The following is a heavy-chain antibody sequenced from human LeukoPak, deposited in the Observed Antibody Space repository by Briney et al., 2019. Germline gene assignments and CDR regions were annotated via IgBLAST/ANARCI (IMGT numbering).Heavy chain of an antibody. D-gene: IGHD1-26*01. V-gene: IGHV3-21*01. Sequence: GGSLRLSCAASGFTFRTFGMNWVRQAPGKGLEWVSSIGSRNIYIYYADSVKGRFTISRDDARNSLYLQMNSLRAEDTAVYFCAAKGNGYTGIYVFAHWGQGTLVTVSS. CDR3: AAKGNGYTGIYVFAH. J-gene: IGHJ4*02. CDR2: IGSRNIYI. CDR1: GFTFRTFG.